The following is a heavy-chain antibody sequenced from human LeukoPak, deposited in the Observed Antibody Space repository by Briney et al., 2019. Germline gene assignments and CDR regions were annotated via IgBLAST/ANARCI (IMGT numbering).Heavy chain of an antibody. V-gene: IGHV1-18*01. J-gene: IGHJ4*02. CDR2: ISAYNGNT. D-gene: IGHD6-19*01. CDR1: GYTFTSYG. CDR3: ARNYSSGWYVPFYFDY. Sequence: GASVKVSCKASGYTFTSYGISWVRQAPGQGLEWMGWISAYNGNTDYAQKLQGRVTMTTDTSTITAYMDLMSLRSDDTEVYYCARNYSSGWYVPFYFDYWGQGTLVTVSS.